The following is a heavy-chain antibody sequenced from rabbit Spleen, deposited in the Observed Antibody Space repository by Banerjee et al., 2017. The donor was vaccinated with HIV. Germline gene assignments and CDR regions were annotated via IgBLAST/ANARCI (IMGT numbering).Heavy chain of an antibody. V-gene: IGHV1S45*01. Sequence: QEQLEESGGGLVKPEGSLTLTCKASGIDFSSYYYMCWVRQAPGKGLEWIGCIYNYNSNTYYASCAKGRFTISKTSLTTVDLQMTSLTAADTATYFCARDRYIDGSWDHALYLWGPCTLVTVS. CDR2: IYNYNSNT. CDR1: GIDFSSYYY. CDR3: ARDRYIDGSWDHALYL. D-gene: IGHD5-1*01. J-gene: IGHJ4*01.